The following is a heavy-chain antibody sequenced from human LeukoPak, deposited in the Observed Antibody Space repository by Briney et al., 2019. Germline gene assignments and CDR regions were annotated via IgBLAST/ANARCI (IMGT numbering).Heavy chain of an antibody. J-gene: IGHJ4*02. CDR3: ARLPRSWYRWSDY. Sequence: PSETLSLTCAVYGGSFSGYYWSWIRQPPGKGLEWIGEINHSGSTNYNPSLKSRVTISVDTSKNQFSLKLSSVTAADTAVYYCARLPRSWYRWSDYWGQGTLVTVSS. V-gene: IGHV4-34*01. D-gene: IGHD6-13*01. CDR1: GGSFSGYY. CDR2: INHSGST.